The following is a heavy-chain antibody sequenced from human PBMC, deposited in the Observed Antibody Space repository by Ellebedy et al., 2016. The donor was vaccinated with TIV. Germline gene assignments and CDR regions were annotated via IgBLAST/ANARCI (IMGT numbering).Heavy chain of an antibody. CDR1: SDSISSYF. J-gene: IGHJ4*02. Sequence: GSLRLXXTVSSDSISSYFWSWIRQPPDKGLEWIGHFYYTGSTNYNPSLKSRVTISGDTSKNQFSLELSSVTAADTAVYYCASWGDYGGNRHLDYWGQGTLVTVSS. CDR2: FYYTGST. V-gene: IGHV4-59*01. CDR3: ASWGDYGGNRHLDY. D-gene: IGHD4-23*01.